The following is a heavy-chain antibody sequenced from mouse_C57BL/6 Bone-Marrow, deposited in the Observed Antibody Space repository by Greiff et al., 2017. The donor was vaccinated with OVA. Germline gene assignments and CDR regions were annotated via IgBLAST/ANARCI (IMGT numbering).Heavy chain of an antibody. Sequence: VQLQQPGAELVRPGSSVKLSCKASGYTFTSYWMDWVKQRPGQGLEWIGNIYPSDSETHYNQKFKDKATLTVDKSSSTAYMQLSSLTSEDSAVYYCASGSYYGSRKGYFDVWGTGTTVTVSS. V-gene: IGHV1-61*01. CDR3: ASGSYYGSRKGYFDV. J-gene: IGHJ1*03. CDR2: IYPSDSET. D-gene: IGHD1-1*01. CDR1: GYTFTSYW.